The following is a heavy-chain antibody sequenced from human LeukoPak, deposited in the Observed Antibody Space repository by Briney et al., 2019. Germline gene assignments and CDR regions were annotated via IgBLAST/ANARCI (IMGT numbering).Heavy chain of an antibody. CDR1: GFTFSNYW. CDR3: ARRRCSSTSCFFDY. V-gene: IGHV3-7*01. J-gene: IGHJ4*02. D-gene: IGHD2-2*01. Sequence: GGSLRLSCAASGFTFSNYWMGWVRQAPGMGLEWVANIKQDGSEKYYVDSVKGRFTISRDNAKNSLYLQMNSLRAEDTAVFYCARRRCSSTSCFFDYWGQGTLVTVSS. CDR2: IKQDGSEK.